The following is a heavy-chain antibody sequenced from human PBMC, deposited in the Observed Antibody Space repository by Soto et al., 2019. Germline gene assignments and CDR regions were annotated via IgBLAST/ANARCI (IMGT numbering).Heavy chain of an antibody. V-gene: IGHV4-34*01. Sequence: SETLSLTCAVYGGSFSGYYWSWIRQPPGKGLEWIGEINHSGSTNYNPSLKSRVTISVDTSKNQFSLKLSSVTAADTAVYYCARGVPVDGSIVVVPAAYCEYWGQGTLVTVS. CDR1: GGSFSGYY. CDR2: INHSGST. J-gene: IGHJ4*02. CDR3: ARGVPVDGSIVVVPAAYCEY. D-gene: IGHD2-2*01.